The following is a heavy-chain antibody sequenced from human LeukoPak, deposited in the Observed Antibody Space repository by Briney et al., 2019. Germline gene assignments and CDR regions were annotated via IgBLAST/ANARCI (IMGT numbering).Heavy chain of an antibody. V-gene: IGHV4-30-4*08. CDR1: GGSISSGDYY. CDR3: VRDRITMVRGSGGWFDP. J-gene: IGHJ5*02. CDR2: IYSSWST. D-gene: IGHD3-10*01. Sequence: SETLSLTCTVSGGSISSGDYYWGWLRQPPGKGLEWIGYIYSSWSTYYNPSLKSRGTISVDTSKNQCSLKLSTVTAADTGVYYCVRDRITMVRGSGGWFDPWGQGTLVTVSS.